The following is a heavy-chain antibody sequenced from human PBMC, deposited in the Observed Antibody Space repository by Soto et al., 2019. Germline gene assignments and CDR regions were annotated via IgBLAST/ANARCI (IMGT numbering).Heavy chain of an antibody. J-gene: IGHJ4*02. CDR2: VSGSGGST. CDR1: GFTFSTYA. Sequence: GGSLRLSCAASGFTFSTYAMSWVRQAPGKGLEWVSAVSGSGGSTYYADSVKGRFTISRDNSKNTLYLQMNSLRAEDTAVYYCAKVPVPAASPNYFDYWGQGSLVTVSS. CDR3: AKVPVPAASPNYFDY. V-gene: IGHV3-23*01. D-gene: IGHD2-2*01.